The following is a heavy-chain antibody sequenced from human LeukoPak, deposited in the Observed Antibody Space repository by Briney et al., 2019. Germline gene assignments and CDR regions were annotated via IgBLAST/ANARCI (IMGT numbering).Heavy chain of an antibody. CDR1: GDSVSSNSAA. J-gene: IGHJ4*02. CDR2: THYRSKWYN. V-gene: IGHV6-1*01. Sequence: SQTLSLTCAISGDSVSSNSAAWNWIRQSPSRGLEWLGRTHYRSKWYNDYAVSVKGRITINPDTSKNQFSLHLNSVTPEDTAVYYCTRLSLSRSYFFDYWGQGTLVTVSS. D-gene: IGHD3-10*01. CDR3: TRLSLSRSYFFDY.